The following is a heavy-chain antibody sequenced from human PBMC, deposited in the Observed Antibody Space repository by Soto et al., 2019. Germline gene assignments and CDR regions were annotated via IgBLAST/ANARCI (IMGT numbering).Heavy chain of an antibody. CDR3: ASGASRWFPYVLDC. CDR2: IIPYYNTL. D-gene: IGHD2-15*01. Sequence: QAQVVQSGAEVRKPGSSVKLSCKASEGTFNSYAIAWVRQAPGQGLEWMGGIIPYYNTLNYAQKFQDRVKITADGSTNSVHIELSTLRSDATAGYFYASGASRWFPYVLDCWGQGTLVTVSS. J-gene: IGHJ4*02. CDR1: EGTFNSYA. V-gene: IGHV1-69*01.